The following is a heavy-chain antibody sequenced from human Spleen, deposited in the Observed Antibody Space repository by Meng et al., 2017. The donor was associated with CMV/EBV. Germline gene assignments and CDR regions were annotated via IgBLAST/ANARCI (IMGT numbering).Heavy chain of an antibody. D-gene: IGHD4-17*01. J-gene: IGHJ4*02. CDR1: GFIFSIYG. Sequence: GGSLRLSCAASGFIFSIYGMHWVRQAPGKGLEWVALIWYDGSNKDYADFLKGRITISRDNSKNTLYLQMNSLRAEDTAVCCCARDDYGDSDFDYWGQGTLVTVSS. CDR3: ARDDYGDSDFDY. CDR2: IWYDGSNK. V-gene: IGHV3-33*01.